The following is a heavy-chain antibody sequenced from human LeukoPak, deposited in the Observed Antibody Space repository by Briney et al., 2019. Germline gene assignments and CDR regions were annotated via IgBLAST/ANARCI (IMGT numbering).Heavy chain of an antibody. CDR3: ARDLYDSSGYYGY. J-gene: IGHJ4*02. CDR2: ISSSSSYI. CDR1: GFTFSSYS. D-gene: IGHD3-22*01. V-gene: IGHV3-21*01. Sequence: PGGSLRLSCAASGFTFSSYSMSWVRQAPGKGLEWVSSISSSSSYICYADSVKGRFTISRDNAKNSLYLQMNSLRAEDTAVYYCARDLYDSSGYYGYWGQGTLVTVSS.